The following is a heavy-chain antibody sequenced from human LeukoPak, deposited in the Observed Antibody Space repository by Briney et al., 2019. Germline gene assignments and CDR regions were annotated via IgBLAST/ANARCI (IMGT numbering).Heavy chain of an antibody. J-gene: IGHJ4*02. Sequence: SETLSLTCNVSGTSIKTYYWSWIRQPPGKGLEWIGRIYTSGSTNYNPSLKSRVTISVDTSKNQFSLKLSSVTAADTAVYYCAREGSSSWQVTYYFDYWGQGTLVTVSS. CDR3: AREGSSSWQVTYYFDY. CDR2: IYTSGST. CDR1: GTSIKTYY. V-gene: IGHV4-4*07. D-gene: IGHD6-13*01.